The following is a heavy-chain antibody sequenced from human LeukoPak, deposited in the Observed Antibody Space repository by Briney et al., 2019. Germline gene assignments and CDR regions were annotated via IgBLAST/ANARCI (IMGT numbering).Heavy chain of an antibody. D-gene: IGHD7-27*01. V-gene: IGHV3-73*01. Sequence: GGSLRLSCAASGFTFSGSAMHWVRQASGKGLEWVGRIRSKANSYATAYAASVKGRFTISRDDSKNTAYLQMNSLKTEDTAVYYCTRLRSTGDEFDYWGQGTLVTVSS. CDR1: GFTFSGSA. CDR3: TRLRSTGDEFDY. J-gene: IGHJ4*02. CDR2: IRSKANSYAT.